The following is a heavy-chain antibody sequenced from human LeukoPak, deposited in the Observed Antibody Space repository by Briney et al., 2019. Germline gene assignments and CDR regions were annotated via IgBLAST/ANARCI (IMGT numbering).Heavy chain of an antibody. CDR2: IIPILSQV. V-gene: IGHV1-69*11. CDR3: VTGGAYRDAFDI. CDR1: GGTFSTYA. D-gene: IGHD3-10*01. Sequence: SVKVSCKASGGTFSTYAINWVRQAPGHGLEWMGRIIPILSQVNYAQKFQGRVSITADESTSTAYMDLSSPRSEDTAVYYCVTGGAYRDAFDIWGQGTMVIVSS. J-gene: IGHJ3*02.